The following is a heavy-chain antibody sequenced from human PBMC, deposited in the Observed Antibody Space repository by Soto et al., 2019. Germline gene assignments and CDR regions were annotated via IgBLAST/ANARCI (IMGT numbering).Heavy chain of an antibody. Sequence: LPLTCAVSGSPSSSDYGNWKRQPPGKGLEWIGCVSYSGSTNYNPPLKSRVTISVDTSKNQFSLKLSSVTAADTAVYYCTRRGYSGYDFLDYWGQGTLLTVSS. CDR1: GSPSSSDY. CDR2: VSYSGST. CDR3: TRRGYSGYDFLDY. J-gene: IGHJ4*02. D-gene: IGHD5-12*01. V-gene: IGHV4-59*08.